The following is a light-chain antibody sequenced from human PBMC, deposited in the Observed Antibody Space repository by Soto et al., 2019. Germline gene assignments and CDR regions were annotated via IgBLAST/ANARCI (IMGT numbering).Light chain of an antibody. CDR3: RLYTRENTYV. V-gene: IGLV2-18*01. Sequence: QSALTQPPSVSRTPGQSVTISCTGTSIDFVSYNRVSWYQQPPGTAPKLIIYEARKRPSGVPDRFSGSKSGNTASLTISGLQAADEADYYCRLYTRENTYVFGNGTEVTVL. CDR1: SIDFVSYNR. CDR2: EAR. J-gene: IGLJ1*01.